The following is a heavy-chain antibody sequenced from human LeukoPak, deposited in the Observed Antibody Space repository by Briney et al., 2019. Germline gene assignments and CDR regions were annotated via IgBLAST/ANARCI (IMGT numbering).Heavy chain of an antibody. V-gene: IGHV1-18*01. J-gene: IGHJ3*02. CDR1: GYTFTSYA. CDR2: ISAYNGNT. Sequence: ASVKVSCKASGYTFTSYAMHWVRQAPGQRLEWMGWISAYNGNTNYAQKLQGRVTMTTDTSTSTAYMELRSLRSDDTAVYYCAREGSTVTTGAFDIWGQGTMVTVSS. CDR3: AREGSTVTTGAFDI. D-gene: IGHD4-17*01.